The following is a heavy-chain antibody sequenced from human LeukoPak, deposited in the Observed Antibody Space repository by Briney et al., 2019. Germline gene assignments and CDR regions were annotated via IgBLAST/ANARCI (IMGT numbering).Heavy chain of an antibody. Sequence: GGSLRLSCAASGFTFSSYGMHWVRQAPGKGLEWVAFIRYDGSNKYYADSVKGRFTISRDNSKNTLYLQMNSLRAEDTAVYYRAKDTVAKLRLGELSSFDYWGQGTLVTVSS. J-gene: IGHJ4*02. V-gene: IGHV3-30*02. CDR3: AKDTVAKLRLGELSSFDY. D-gene: IGHD3-16*02. CDR2: IRYDGSNK. CDR1: GFTFSSYG.